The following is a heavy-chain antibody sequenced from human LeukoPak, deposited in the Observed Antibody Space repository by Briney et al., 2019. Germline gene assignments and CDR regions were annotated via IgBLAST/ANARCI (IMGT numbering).Heavy chain of an antibody. CDR3: ARAYYSSGSEYFQH. CDR2: IKQDGSEK. CDR1: GFTFSSYW. D-gene: IGHD6-19*01. V-gene: IGHV3-7*03. J-gene: IGHJ1*01. Sequence: GGSLRLSCAASGFTFSSYWMSWVRQAPGRGPEWVANIKQDGSEKYYVDSVKGRFTISRDNAKNSLYLQMNSLRAEDTAVYYCARAYYSSGSEYFQHWGQGTLVTVSS.